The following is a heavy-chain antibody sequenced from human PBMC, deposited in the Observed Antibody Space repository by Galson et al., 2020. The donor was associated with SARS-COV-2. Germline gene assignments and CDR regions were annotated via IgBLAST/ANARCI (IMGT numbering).Heavy chain of an antibody. CDR1: GYSFTSYW. J-gene: IGHJ3*02. CDR2: IYPGDSDT. Sequence: GESLKISCKGSGYSFTSYWIGWVRQMPGKGLEWMGIIYPGDSDTRYSPSFQGQVTISADKSISTAYLQWSSLKASDTAMYYCARHRLFGGSWGDAFDIWGQGTMVTVSS. D-gene: IGHD2-15*01. V-gene: IGHV5-51*01. CDR3: ARHRLFGGSWGDAFDI.